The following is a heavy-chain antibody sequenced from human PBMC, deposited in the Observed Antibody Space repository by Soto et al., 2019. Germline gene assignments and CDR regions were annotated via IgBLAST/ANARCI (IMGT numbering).Heavy chain of an antibody. D-gene: IGHD7-27*01. J-gene: IGHJ5*02. CDR1: GGSISSSSYY. Sequence: SETLSLTCTVSGGSISSSSYYWGWIRQPPGKGLEWIGSIYYSGSTYYNPSLKSRVTISVDTSKNQFSLKLSSVTAADTAVYYCARQSGWFDPWGQGTLVTVSS. CDR2: IYYSGST. V-gene: IGHV4-39*01. CDR3: ARQSGWFDP.